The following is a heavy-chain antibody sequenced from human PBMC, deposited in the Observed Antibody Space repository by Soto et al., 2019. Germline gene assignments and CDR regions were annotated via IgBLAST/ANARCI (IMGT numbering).Heavy chain of an antibody. CDR3: ARDGGDYRAGDYYYYMDV. V-gene: IGHV4-59*01. CDR1: GGSISSYY. D-gene: IGHD4-17*01. Sequence: SETLSLTCTVSGGSISSYYWSWIRQPPGKGLEWIGYIYYSGSTNYNPSLKSRVTISVDTSKNQFSLKLSSVTAADTAVYYCARDGGDYRAGDYYYYMDVWGKGTTVTVSS. CDR2: IYYSGST. J-gene: IGHJ6*03.